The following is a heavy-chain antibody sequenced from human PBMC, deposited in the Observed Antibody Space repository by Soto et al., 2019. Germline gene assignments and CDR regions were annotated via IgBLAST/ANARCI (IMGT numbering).Heavy chain of an antibody. CDR1: GYSFTSFW. D-gene: IGHD5-18*01. V-gene: IGHV5-10-1*01. J-gene: IGHJ6*02. CDR3: ARLIPKPAHRAMFIAGMDV. CDR2: IDPSDSYT. Sequence: LGESLKIFCKGSGYSFTSFWISWVRQMPRKGLEWMGRIDPSDSYTNYSTSFQGHVTISADKSISTAYLQRSSLKASDTAMYYCARLIPKPAHRAMFIAGMDVWGQGTTVTVSS.